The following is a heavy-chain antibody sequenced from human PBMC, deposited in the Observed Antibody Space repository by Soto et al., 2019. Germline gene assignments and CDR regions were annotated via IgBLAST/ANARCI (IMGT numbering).Heavy chain of an antibody. CDR1: GGSVSSGSHY. D-gene: IGHD3-22*01. J-gene: IGHJ4*02. CDR3: ARLDYDSSGYSFDY. Sequence: SETLSLTCTVSGGSVSSGSHYWSWIRQPPGKGLEWIGYIYYSGSTNYNPSLKSRVTISVDTSKNQFSLKLSSVTAADTAVYYCARLDYDSSGYSFDYWGQGTLVTVSS. V-gene: IGHV4-61*01. CDR2: IYYSGST.